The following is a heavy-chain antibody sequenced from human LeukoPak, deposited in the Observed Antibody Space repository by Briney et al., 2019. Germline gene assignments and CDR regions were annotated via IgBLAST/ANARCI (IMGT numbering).Heavy chain of an antibody. J-gene: IGHJ4*02. Sequence: SQTLSLTCAVSGGSMASSGYSWSWIRQPAGKGLEWIGRSYHTASTNYNPSLSSRATISVDTSKKLFFLKLTSVTASDTAVYYCARVRRGHFDFWGQGTLVTVSS. CDR3: ARVRRGHFDF. V-gene: IGHV4-61*02. CDR1: GGSMASSGYS. CDR2: SYHTAST. D-gene: IGHD5-24*01.